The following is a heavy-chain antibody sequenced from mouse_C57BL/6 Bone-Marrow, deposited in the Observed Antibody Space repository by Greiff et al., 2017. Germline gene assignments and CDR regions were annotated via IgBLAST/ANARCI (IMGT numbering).Heavy chain of an antibody. D-gene: IGHD1-1*01. V-gene: IGHV5-17*01. CDR2: ISSGSSTI. Sequence: DVMLVESGGGLVKPGGSLKLSCAASGFTFSDYGMHWVRQAPEKGLEWVAYISSGSSTIYYADTVKGRFTISRDNAKNTLFLQMTSLRSEDTAMYYCARKTLRGGYFDVWGTGTTVTVSS. J-gene: IGHJ1*03. CDR3: ARKTLRGGYFDV. CDR1: GFTFSDYG.